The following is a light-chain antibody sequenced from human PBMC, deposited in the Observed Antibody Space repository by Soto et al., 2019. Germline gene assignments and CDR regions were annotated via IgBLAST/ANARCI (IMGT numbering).Light chain of an antibody. CDR3: KQSDDSELT. Sequence: DIQMTQSPSSLSAFVGDRVTITCRASQSISTYLNWYQQKPGNAPRVLIYAASRLESGVPSRFSGSGSGTDFILTINSLQPEDLGTYYCKQSDDSELTLGGGTKVEIK. V-gene: IGKV1-39*01. CDR2: AAS. CDR1: QSISTY. J-gene: IGKJ4*01.